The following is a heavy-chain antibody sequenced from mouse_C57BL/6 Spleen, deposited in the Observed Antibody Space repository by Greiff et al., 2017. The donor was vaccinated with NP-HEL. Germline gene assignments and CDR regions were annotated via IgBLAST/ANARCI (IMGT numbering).Heavy chain of an antibody. J-gene: IGHJ4*01. V-gene: IGHV1-19*01. D-gene: IGHD1-2*01. Sequence: EVQLQQSGPVLVKPGASVKMSCKASGYTFTDYYMNWVKQSHGKSLEWIGVINPYNGGTSYNQKFKGKATLTVDKSSSTAYMELNRLTSEDSAVYYCARAPPITPGAMDYWGQGTSVTVSS. CDR3: ARAPPITPGAMDY. CDR2: INPYNGGT. CDR1: GYTFTDYY.